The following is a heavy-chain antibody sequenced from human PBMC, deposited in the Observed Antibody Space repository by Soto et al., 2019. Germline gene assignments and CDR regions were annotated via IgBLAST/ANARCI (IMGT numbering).Heavy chain of an antibody. CDR3: AKDRAPYCSSTSCHPPHFDY. D-gene: IGHD2-2*01. V-gene: IGHV3-23*01. CDR1: GFTFSSYA. Sequence: GGSLRLSCAASGFTFSSYAMSWVRQAPGKGLEWVSAISGSGGSTYYADSVKGRFTISRDNSKNTLYLQMNSLRAEDTAVYYCAKDRAPYCSSTSCHPPHFDYWGQGTLVTVSS. CDR2: ISGSGGST. J-gene: IGHJ4*02.